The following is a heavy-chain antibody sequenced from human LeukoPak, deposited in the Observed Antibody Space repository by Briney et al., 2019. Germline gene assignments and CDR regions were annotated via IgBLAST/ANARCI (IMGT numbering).Heavy chain of an antibody. Sequence: GASVKVSCKASGYTFTSYGISWVRQAPGQGLEWTGWISAYNGNTNYAQKLQGRVTMTTDTSTSTAYMELRSLRSDDTAVYYCARDTGYSSADDAFDIWGQGTMVTVSS. D-gene: IGHD6-19*01. CDR1: GYTFTSYG. V-gene: IGHV1-18*01. CDR3: ARDTGYSSADDAFDI. J-gene: IGHJ3*02. CDR2: ISAYNGNT.